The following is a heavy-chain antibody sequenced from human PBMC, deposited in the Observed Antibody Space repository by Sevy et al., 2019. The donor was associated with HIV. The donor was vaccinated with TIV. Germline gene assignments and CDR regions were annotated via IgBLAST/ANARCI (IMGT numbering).Heavy chain of an antibody. J-gene: IGHJ4*02. D-gene: IGHD3-3*01. CDR2: ISSSSSYI. V-gene: IGHV3-21*01. Sequence: GGSLRLSCAASGFTFSSYSMNWVRQAPGKGLEWVSSISSSSSYIYYADSVKGRFTISRDNAKNSLYLQMNSLRAEDTAVYYCATLGGDKNYDFWSGYLIGYWGQGTLVTVSS. CDR3: ATLGGDKNYDFWSGYLIGY. CDR1: GFTFSSYS.